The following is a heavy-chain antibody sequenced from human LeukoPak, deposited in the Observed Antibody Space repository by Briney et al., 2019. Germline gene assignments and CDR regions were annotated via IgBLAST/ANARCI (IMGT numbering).Heavy chain of an antibody. D-gene: IGHD5-12*01. CDR3: ARSTGYDSKDYYSGMDV. V-gene: IGHV5-51*01. J-gene: IGHJ6*02. CDR1: GNSFTDHW. CDR2: IYPGDSDT. Sequence: GESLKISCKGSGNSFTDHWIGWVRQMPGKGLEWMGIIYPGDSDTRYSPSFQGLVTISADKSMSIAYLQLSSMKASDTAKYYCARSTGYDSKDYYSGMDVWGQGTTVTVSS.